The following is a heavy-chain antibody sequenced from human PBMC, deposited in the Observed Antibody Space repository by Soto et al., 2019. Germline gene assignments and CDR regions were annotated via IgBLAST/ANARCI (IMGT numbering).Heavy chain of an antibody. CDR1: GGSISSYY. V-gene: IGHV4-59*08. D-gene: IGHD4-17*01. Sequence: PSETLSLTCTVSGGSISSYYWSWIRQPPGKGLEWIGYIYYSGSTNYNPSLKSRVTISVDTSKNQCSLKLSSVTAADTAVYYCARRYGPGFDYWGQGTLVTVSS. CDR3: ARRYGPGFDY. J-gene: IGHJ4*02. CDR2: IYYSGST.